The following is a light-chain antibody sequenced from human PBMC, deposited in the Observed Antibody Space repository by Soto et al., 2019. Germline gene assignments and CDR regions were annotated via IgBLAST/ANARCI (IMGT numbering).Light chain of an antibody. CDR2: QVS. Sequence: QSALTQPASVSGSPGQSITISCTGTSSDVGGYNYVSWYQQHPGKAPKVMIYQVSNRPSGGSNRFSGSKSGNTASLTISGLQAEDEADYYCCSYTSSITWVFGGGTKLTVL. V-gene: IGLV2-14*01. CDR3: CSYTSSITWV. CDR1: SSDVGGYNY. J-gene: IGLJ3*02.